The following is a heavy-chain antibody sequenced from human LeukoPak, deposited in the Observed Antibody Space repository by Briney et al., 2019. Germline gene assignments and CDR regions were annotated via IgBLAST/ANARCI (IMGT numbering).Heavy chain of an antibody. D-gene: IGHD6-19*01. CDR1: GYSFTSYW. Sequence: GESLKISCKGSGYSFTSYWIGWVRQMPGKGLEWMGIIYPGDSDTRYSPSFQGQVTISADKSISTAYLQWSSLKASDTAMYYCARHSPCSSGWTAQDYWGQGTLVTVSS. J-gene: IGHJ4*02. CDR3: ARHSPCSSGWTAQDY. V-gene: IGHV5-51*01. CDR2: IYPGDSDT.